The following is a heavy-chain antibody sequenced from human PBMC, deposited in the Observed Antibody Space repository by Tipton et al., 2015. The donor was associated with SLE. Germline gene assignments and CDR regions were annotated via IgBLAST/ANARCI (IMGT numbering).Heavy chain of an antibody. CDR1: GFTFSSYS. V-gene: IGHV3-21*01. Sequence: GSLRLSCAASGFTFSSYSMNWVRQAPGKGLEWVSSISSSSSYIYYADSVKGRFTISRDNAKNSLYLQMNSLRAEDTAVYYCARRSATTGTDYFDYWGQGTLVTVSS. CDR2: ISSSSSYI. D-gene: IGHD6-13*01. J-gene: IGHJ4*02. CDR3: ARRSATTGTDYFDY.